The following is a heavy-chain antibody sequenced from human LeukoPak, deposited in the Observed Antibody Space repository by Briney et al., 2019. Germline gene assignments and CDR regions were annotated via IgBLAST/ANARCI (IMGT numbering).Heavy chain of an antibody. CDR3: AMKAVPRPRLHDAFDF. D-gene: IGHD5-24*01. CDR1: GFTVSSNY. V-gene: IGHV3-66*01. Sequence: GGSLRLSCAASGFTVSSNYMSWVRQAPGKGLEWVSVIYSGGSTYYADPVKGRFTISRDNSKNTLYLQMNSLRADDTAVYYCAMKAVPRPRLHDAFDFWGQGTVVSVSS. J-gene: IGHJ3*01. CDR2: IYSGGST.